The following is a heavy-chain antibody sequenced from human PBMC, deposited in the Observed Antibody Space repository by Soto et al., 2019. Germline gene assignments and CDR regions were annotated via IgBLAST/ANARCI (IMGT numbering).Heavy chain of an antibody. Sequence: QVQLVQSGAEVKKPGASVKVSCKASGYTFTSYDINWVRQATGQGLEWMGWMNPNSGNTGYAQKFQGRVTMTRNTSITTADMEPSSLRSEDTAVYYCAKERSSCWLDYWGKGTRVTVSS. J-gene: IGHJ4*02. CDR3: AKERSSCWLDY. CDR2: MNPNSGNT. CDR1: GYTFTSYD. V-gene: IGHV1-8*01. D-gene: IGHD6-19*01.